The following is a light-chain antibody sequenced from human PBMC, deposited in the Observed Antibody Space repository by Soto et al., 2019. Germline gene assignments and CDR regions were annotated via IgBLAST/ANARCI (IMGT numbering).Light chain of an antibody. CDR2: EVS. CDR1: SSDIGGYDY. J-gene: IGLJ1*01. CDR3: SSYTGSSTLYG. Sequence: QSVLTQPASVSGSPGQSITISCTGTSSDIGGYDYVSWYQQHPGKVPKLMIFEVSNRPSGVSYRFSGSKSGNTASLTISGLQAEEEADYYCSSYTGSSTLYGFGTGTKLPV. V-gene: IGLV2-14*01.